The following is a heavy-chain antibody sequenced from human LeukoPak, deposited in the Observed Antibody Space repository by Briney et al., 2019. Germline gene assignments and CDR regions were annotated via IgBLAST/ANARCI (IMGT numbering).Heavy chain of an antibody. J-gene: IGHJ4*02. D-gene: IGHD1-14*01. CDR1: GYTFTGYY. CDR3: ARDRGTTLRGYFDY. CDR2: INPNSGGT. Sequence: ASVKVSCKASGYTFTGYYMHWVRQAPGQGLEWMGWINPNSGGTNYAQKFQGRVTMTRDTPIGTAYMELSRLRSDDTAVYYCARDRGTTLRGYFDYWGQGTLVTVSS. V-gene: IGHV1-2*02.